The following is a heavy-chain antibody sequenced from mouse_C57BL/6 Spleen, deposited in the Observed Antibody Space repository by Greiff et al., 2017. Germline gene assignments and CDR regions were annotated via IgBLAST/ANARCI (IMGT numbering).Heavy chain of an antibody. V-gene: IGHV1-74*01. D-gene: IGHD1-1*01. J-gene: IGHJ1*03. Sequence: QVQLQQPGAELVKPGASVKVSCKASGYTFTSYWMHWVKQRPGQGLEWIGRIHPSDSDTNYNQKFKGKATLTVGKYSSTAYMQLSSLTSDDSAVYYCAIPHYYCSSYWYFDVWGTGTTVTVSS. CDR1: GYTFTSYW. CDR2: IHPSDSDT. CDR3: AIPHYYCSSYWYFDV.